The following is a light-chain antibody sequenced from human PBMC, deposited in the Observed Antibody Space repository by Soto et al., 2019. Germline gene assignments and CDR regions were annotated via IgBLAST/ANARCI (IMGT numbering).Light chain of an antibody. Sequence: QSALNQPPSASGSPGQSFTISCTGTSSDVGGFDYVSWYQQHPGKAPKLIIYEVNKRPSGVPDRFSGSKSGNTASLTVSGLQAEDEADYYCSSYAGSNNLDVFGTGTKVTVL. CDR1: SSDVGGFDY. J-gene: IGLJ1*01. CDR2: EVN. CDR3: SSYAGSNNLDV. V-gene: IGLV2-8*01.